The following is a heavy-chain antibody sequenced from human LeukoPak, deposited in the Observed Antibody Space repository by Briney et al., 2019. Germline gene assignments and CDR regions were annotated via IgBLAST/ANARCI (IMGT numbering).Heavy chain of an antibody. J-gene: IGHJ4*02. CDR3: ARDPPRDYYGSGSYDY. D-gene: IGHD3-10*01. CDR1: GFTFSSYW. CDR2: IEQDGSEK. V-gene: IGHV3-7*01. Sequence: GGSLRLSCAASGFTFSSYWMSWVRQAPGKGLEWVANIEQDGSEKYYVDSVKGRFTISRDNAKNSLYLQMNSLRAEDTAVYYCARDPPRDYYGSGSYDYWGQGTLVTVSS.